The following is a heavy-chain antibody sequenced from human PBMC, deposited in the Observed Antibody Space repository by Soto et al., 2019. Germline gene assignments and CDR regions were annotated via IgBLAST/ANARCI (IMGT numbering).Heavy chain of an antibody. D-gene: IGHD4-17*01. CDR2: IKQDRSEK. CDR1: GFTFSSYW. Sequence: GGSLRLSCAASGFTFSSYWMNWVRRPPGKGLEWVANIKQDRSEKSYVDTVKGRFTISSDNAKNSLFLQMNSLSAEDTAVYYCARSLNYGGNAFFDYWGQGT. V-gene: IGHV3-7*01. J-gene: IGHJ4*02. CDR3: ARSLNYGGNAFFDY.